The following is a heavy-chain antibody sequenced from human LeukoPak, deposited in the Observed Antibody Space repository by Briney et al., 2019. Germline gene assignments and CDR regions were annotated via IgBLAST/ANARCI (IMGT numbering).Heavy chain of an antibody. Sequence: GGSLRLSCAASGFTFSSYDMSWVRQAPGNGLEWVSAISGSGGSTYYADSVKGRFTISRDNSKNTLYLQMNSLRAEDTAVYYCAKDRGYSSSPYYFDYWGQGTLVTVSS. CDR1: GFTFSSYD. J-gene: IGHJ4*02. CDR3: AKDRGYSSSPYYFDY. V-gene: IGHV3-23*01. CDR2: ISGSGGST. D-gene: IGHD6-6*01.